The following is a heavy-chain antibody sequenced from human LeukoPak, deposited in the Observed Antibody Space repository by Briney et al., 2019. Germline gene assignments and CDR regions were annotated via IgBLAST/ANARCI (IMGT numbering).Heavy chain of an antibody. J-gene: IGHJ3*02. CDR1: GFTFTNNA. V-gene: IGHV3-23*01. CDR3: AKDLFADYGAKRGAFDI. Sequence: GGSLRLSCAASGFTFTNNALSWFRQAPGKGLEWVSDIRGGGDTYYAESVKGRFTISRDNAKNSLYLQMNSLRAEDTALYYCAKDLFADYGAKRGAFDIWGQGTMVTVSS. D-gene: IGHD4-17*01. CDR2: IRGGGDT.